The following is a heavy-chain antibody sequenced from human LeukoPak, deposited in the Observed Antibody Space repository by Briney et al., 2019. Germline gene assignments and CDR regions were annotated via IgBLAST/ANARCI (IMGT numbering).Heavy chain of an antibody. V-gene: IGHV1-46*01. J-gene: IGHJ4*02. CDR2: INPSGGST. D-gene: IGHD5-18*01. CDR1: GYTFTSYC. Sequence: ASVKVSCKASGYTFTSYCMHWVRQAPGQGLEWMGIINPSGGSTSYAQKFQGRVTMTRDTSTSTVYMELSSLRSEDTAVYYCAREVVDTAFDYWGQGTLVTVSS. CDR3: AREVVDTAFDY.